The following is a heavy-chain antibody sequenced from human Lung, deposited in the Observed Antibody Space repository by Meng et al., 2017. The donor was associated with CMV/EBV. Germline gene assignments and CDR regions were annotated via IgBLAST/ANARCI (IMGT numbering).Heavy chain of an antibody. D-gene: IGHD3-16*01. CDR2: VYYNENTYYTGGT. J-gene: IGHJ4*01. V-gene: IGHV4-59*01. Sequence: SXTXSLXCTVSGGSISGYYWTWIRQRPGKGLEWIGYVYYNENTYYTGGTNYNPSLKSRVTMSVDTSQNQFSLTLSSVTAADTAVYYSARDPLGRGWGGDFDYWGQGTLVTVSS. CDR1: GGSISGYY. CDR3: ARDPLGRGWGGDFDY.